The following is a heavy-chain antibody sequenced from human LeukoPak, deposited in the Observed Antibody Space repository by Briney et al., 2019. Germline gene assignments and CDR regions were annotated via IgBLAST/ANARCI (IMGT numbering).Heavy chain of an antibody. V-gene: IGHV4-61*09. CDR3: ARRGGDAFDI. CDR2: IYTSGST. Sequence: SQTLSLTCTVSGGSISSGGYYWSWIRQPPGKGLEWIGYIYTSGSTNYNPSLKSRVTISVDTSKNQFSLKLSSVTAADTAVYYCARRGGDAFDIWGQGTMVTVSS. CDR1: GGSISSGGYY. D-gene: IGHD1-26*01. J-gene: IGHJ3*02.